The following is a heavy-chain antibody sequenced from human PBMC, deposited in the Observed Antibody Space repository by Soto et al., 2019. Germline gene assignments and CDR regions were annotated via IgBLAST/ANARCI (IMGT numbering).Heavy chain of an antibody. CDR2: IIPIFGTA. D-gene: IGHD1-7*01. CDR1: GGTFSSYA. CDR3: ARNGGLELRYYYYYGMDV. Sequence: SVKVSCKASGGTFSSYAISWVRQAPGQGLEWMGGIIPIFGTANYAQKFQGRVTITADESTSTAYMELSSLRSEDTAVYYCARNGGLELRYYYYYGMDVWGHGTTVTVSS. V-gene: IGHV1-69*13. J-gene: IGHJ6*02.